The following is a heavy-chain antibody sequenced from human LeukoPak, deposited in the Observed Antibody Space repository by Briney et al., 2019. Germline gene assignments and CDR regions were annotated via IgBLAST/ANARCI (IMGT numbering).Heavy chain of an antibody. D-gene: IGHD3-3*01. J-gene: IGHJ4*02. CDR3: ARVASYYDFWSGYYTATHFDY. CDR2: INHSGST. V-gene: IGHV4-34*01. Sequence: SETLSLTCAVYGGSFSGYYWSWIRRPPGKGLEWIGEINHSGSTNYNPSLKSRVTISVDTSKNQFSLKLSSVTAADTAVYYCARVASYYDFWSGYYTATHFDYWGQGTLVTVSS. CDR1: GGSFSGYY.